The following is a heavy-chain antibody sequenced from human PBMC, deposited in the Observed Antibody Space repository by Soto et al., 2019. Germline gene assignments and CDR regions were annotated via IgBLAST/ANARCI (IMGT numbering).Heavy chain of an antibody. J-gene: IGHJ6*02. V-gene: IGHV3-48*02. CDR3: AREVVVVALMDV. CDR2: ISSSSTI. Sequence: GGSLRLSCAASGFTFSSYSMNWVRQAPGKGLEWVSYISSSSTIYYADSVKGRFTISRDNAKNSLYPQMNSLRDEDTAVYYCAREVVVVALMDVWGQGTTVTVSS. CDR1: GFTFSSYS. D-gene: IGHD2-15*01.